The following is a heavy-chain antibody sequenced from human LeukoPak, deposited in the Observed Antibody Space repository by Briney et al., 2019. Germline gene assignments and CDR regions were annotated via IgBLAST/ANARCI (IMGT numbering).Heavy chain of an antibody. CDR2: ISAYNGNT. CDR1: GYTFTSYG. Sequence: ASVKVSCKASGYTFTSYGISWVRQAPGQGLEWMGWISAYNGNTNYAQKLQGRVTMTTDTSTSTAYMELRSLRSDDTAVYYCVRDLCSGGSCYSVGGYWGQGTLVTVSS. D-gene: IGHD2-15*01. J-gene: IGHJ4*02. CDR3: VRDLCSGGSCYSVGGY. V-gene: IGHV1-18*01.